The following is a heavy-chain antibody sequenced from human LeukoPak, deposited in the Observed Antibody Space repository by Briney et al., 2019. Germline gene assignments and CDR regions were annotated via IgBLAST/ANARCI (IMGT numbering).Heavy chain of an antibody. CDR1: GFNVSSNY. D-gene: IGHD6-19*01. Sequence: PGGSLRLSCAASGFNVSSNYMSWVRQAPGKGLEWVSVIYSGGSTYFTDSVKGRFTASRDNSKNTLYLQMNGLRAEDTAIYYCARGSRWYPDYWGQGTLVTVSS. CDR3: ARGSRWYPDY. V-gene: IGHV3-53*01. J-gene: IGHJ4*02. CDR2: IYSGGST.